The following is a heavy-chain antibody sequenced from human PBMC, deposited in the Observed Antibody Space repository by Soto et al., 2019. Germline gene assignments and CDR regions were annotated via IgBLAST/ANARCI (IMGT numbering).Heavy chain of an antibody. D-gene: IGHD2-2*01. CDR2: ITGSGGTA. CDR3: AKGPYRTSAYYGMDV. Sequence: EVQLLESGGGLVQPGGSLRLSCAASGFTFSSYGMSWVRQAPGKGLEWVSSITGSGGTAYHADSVKGRFTISRDNSKNTLYLQMNSLRAEDTAVFYCAKGPYRTSAYYGMDVWGQGTTVTVSS. V-gene: IGHV3-23*01. J-gene: IGHJ6*02. CDR1: GFTFSSYG.